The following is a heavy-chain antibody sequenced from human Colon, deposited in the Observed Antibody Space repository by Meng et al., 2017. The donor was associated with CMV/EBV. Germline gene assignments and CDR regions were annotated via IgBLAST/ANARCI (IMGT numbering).Heavy chain of an antibody. CDR3: ARDRGGSYYGGFDY. D-gene: IGHD1-26*01. CDR2: INSDDSST. V-gene: IGHV3-74*01. CDR1: GFTFSNYW. Sequence: GGSLRLSCAASGFTFSNYWMNWVRQAPGEGLVWVSRINSDDSSTNYADSVKGRFTISRDNAKNTLYLQMNSLRAEDTAVYYCARDRGGSYYGGFDYWGQGTLVTSPQ. J-gene: IGHJ4*02.